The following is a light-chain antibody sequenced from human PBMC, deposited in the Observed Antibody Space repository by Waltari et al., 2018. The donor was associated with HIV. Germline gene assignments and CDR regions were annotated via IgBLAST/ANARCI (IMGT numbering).Light chain of an antibody. V-gene: IGLV1-51*01. Sequence: QSVLTQPPSVSAAPGQKVTISCSGSSSNIGKNFVSWYKQLPGTAPKLLIYDNNSRPSGIPDRFSGSRSDTSATLGITGLQTGDEADYYCGTWDSSLSGVVFGGGTKLTVL. CDR1: SSNIGKNF. CDR3: GTWDSSLSGVV. CDR2: DNN. J-gene: IGLJ3*02.